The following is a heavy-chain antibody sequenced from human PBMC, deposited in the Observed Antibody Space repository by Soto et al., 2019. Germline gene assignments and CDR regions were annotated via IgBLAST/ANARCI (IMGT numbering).Heavy chain of an antibody. CDR3: AKDQGGNSNFDY. Sequence: GGALRLSCAASGFTFSTYAMTWVRQAPGKGLEWVSDISSNGGSTYYTDSPKGRFTISRDNSKSTVYLQFNSLRAEDTAVYYCAKDQGGNSNFDYWGQGTLVTVSS. CDR2: ISSNGGST. CDR1: GFTFSTYA. D-gene: IGHD2-21*02. J-gene: IGHJ4*02. V-gene: IGHV3-23*01.